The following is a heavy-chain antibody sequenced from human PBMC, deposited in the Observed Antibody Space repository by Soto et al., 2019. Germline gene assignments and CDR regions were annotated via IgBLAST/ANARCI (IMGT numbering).Heavy chain of an antibody. CDR1: GFTFSSYG. J-gene: IGHJ4*02. CDR2: IWYDGSNK. Sequence: GGSLRLSCAASGFTFSSYGMHWVRQAPGKGLEWVAVIWYDGSNKYYADSVKGRFTISRDNSKNTLYLQMNSLRAEDTAVYYCARDSIAVAGFFDEWGQGTLVTVSS. CDR3: ARDSIAVAGFFDE. V-gene: IGHV3-33*01. D-gene: IGHD6-19*01.